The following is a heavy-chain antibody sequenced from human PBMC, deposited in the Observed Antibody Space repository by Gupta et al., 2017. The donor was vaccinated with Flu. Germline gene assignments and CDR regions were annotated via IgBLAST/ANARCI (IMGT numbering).Heavy chain of an antibody. CDR3: AKLGGFYYESSAYSTGQYFDY. CDR2: ISGGGTDT. Sequence: EVQLLESGGGLVQPGGSLRLSCAASGFTFRSYAMSWVRQAPGKGLEWVSGISGGGTDTYYGDSVKGRFTISRDNSKNTLFLQMNSLRAEDTAIYYCAKLGGFYYESSAYSTGQYFDYWGQGTLVTVSS. D-gene: IGHD3-22*01. J-gene: IGHJ4*02. CDR1: GFTFRSYA. V-gene: IGHV3-23*01.